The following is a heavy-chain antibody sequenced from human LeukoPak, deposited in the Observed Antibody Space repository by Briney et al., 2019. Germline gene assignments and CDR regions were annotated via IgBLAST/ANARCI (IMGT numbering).Heavy chain of an antibody. CDR2: VFYTMTT. D-gene: IGHD4-17*01. CDR1: GDSISSNY. Sequence: SETLSPTCTVSGDSISSNYWNGIRQPPGKGLEWIGHVFYTMTTKYHPPLKSRIAISIETSSNQFSLKLRFVSTEDTAVYYCERGITVTTTSDHLDFWGQGILVTVPS. J-gene: IGHJ4*02. CDR3: ERGITVTTTSDHLDF. V-gene: IGHV4-59*01.